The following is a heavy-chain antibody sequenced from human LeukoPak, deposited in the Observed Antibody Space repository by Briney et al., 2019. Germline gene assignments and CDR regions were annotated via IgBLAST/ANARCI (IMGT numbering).Heavy chain of an antibody. J-gene: IGHJ5*02. D-gene: IGHD3-22*01. CDR2: FDPEDGET. Sequence: VASVKVSCKVSGYTLTELSMHWVRQAPGKGLEWMGGFDPEDGETIYAQKFQGRVTMTEDTSTDTAYMELSSLRSEDTAVYYCATDCSGYSDYYDSSKLCRGLDPWGQGTLVTVSS. V-gene: IGHV1-24*01. CDR1: GYTLTELS. CDR3: ATDCSGYSDYYDSSKLCRGLDP.